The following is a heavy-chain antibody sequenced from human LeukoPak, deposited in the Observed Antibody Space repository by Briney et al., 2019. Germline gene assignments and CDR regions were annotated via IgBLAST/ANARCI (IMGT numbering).Heavy chain of an antibody. CDR2: IIPIFDSA. V-gene: IGHV1-69*13. CDR1: GGTFSTYT. CDR3: ARVIKGYSSSWYVGRFDP. Sequence: SVKVSCKASGGTFSTYTIHWVRQAPGQGLEWMGGIIPIFDSANYAQKFQGRVTISADESTSTAYMELSSLRSEDTAVYYCARVIKGYSSSWYVGRFDPWGQGTLVTVSS. D-gene: IGHD6-13*01. J-gene: IGHJ5*02.